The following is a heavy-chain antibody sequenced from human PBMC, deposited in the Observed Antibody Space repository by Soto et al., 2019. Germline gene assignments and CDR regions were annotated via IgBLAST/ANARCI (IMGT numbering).Heavy chain of an antibody. V-gene: IGHV3-23*01. D-gene: IGHD5-12*01. J-gene: IGHJ4*02. CDR2: ISGSGGST. CDR1: GFTFSSYA. Sequence: GGSLRLSCAASGFTFSSYAMSWVRQAPGKGLEWVSAISGSGGSTYNADSVRGRFTISRDNSENTLYLQMNSLRAEDTAVYYCAKGLRYSGYGFDYWGQGTLVTVSS. CDR3: AKGLRYSGYGFDY.